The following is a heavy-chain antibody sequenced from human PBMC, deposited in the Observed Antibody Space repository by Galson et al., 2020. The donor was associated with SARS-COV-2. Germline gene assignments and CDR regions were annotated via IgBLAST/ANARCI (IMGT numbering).Heavy chain of an antibody. V-gene: IGHV3-11*06. CDR1: GFTLSDYY. Sequence: GESLKISCAASGFTLSDYYMSWISQAPGKGLEWVSYISRSSSYTNYADSVKGRFTISRDNAKNSLYLQMNSLRAEDTAVYYCARGGVNGANYYDSSGYYRDGYFDLWGRGTLVTVSS. J-gene: IGHJ2*01. CDR3: ARGGVNGANYYDSSGYYRDGYFDL. D-gene: IGHD3-22*01. CDR2: ISRSSSYT.